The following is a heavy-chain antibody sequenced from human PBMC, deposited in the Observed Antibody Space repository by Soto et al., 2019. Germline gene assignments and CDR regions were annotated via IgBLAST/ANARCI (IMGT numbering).Heavy chain of an antibody. D-gene: IGHD2-2*01. Sequence: GGSLRLSCAASGFTVSSNYMSWVRQAPGKGLEWVSVIYSGGSTYYADSVKGRFTISRDNSKNTLYLQMNSLRAEDTAVYYCAREFPDIVVAPAAMPELWEDTKYYYYYMDVWGKGTTVTVSS. CDR3: AREFPDIVVAPAAMPELWEDTKYYYYYMDV. J-gene: IGHJ6*03. CDR2: IYSGGST. V-gene: IGHV3-66*01. CDR1: GFTVSSNY.